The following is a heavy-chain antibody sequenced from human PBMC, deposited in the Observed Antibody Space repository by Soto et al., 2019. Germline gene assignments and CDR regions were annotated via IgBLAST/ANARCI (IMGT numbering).Heavy chain of an antibody. D-gene: IGHD4-17*01. Sequence: GGSLRLSCAASGFTFSSYSMNWVRQAPGKGLEWVSSISSSSSYIYYADSVKGRFTISRDNAKNSLYLQMNSLRAEDTVVYYCARGEDYGDPEGDFDYWGQGTLVTVSS. V-gene: IGHV3-21*01. CDR1: GFTFSSYS. CDR2: ISSSSSYI. J-gene: IGHJ4*02. CDR3: ARGEDYGDPEGDFDY.